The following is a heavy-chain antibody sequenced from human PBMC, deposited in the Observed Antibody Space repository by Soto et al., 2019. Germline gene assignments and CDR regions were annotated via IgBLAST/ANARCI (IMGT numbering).Heavy chain of an antibody. CDR3: ARHRGPEPVY. Sequence: QVQLQESGPGLVKPSETLSLTCTVSGGSISGYYWTWIRQPPGKGLEWVGSLFYGGTTDYNPSLKSRLTMSLDTSKNHFSLKLRSVPAADTAVYYCARHRGPEPVYWGQGTLVTASS. CDR2: LFYGGTT. J-gene: IGHJ4*02. CDR1: GGSISGYY. V-gene: IGHV4-39*01. D-gene: IGHD3-10*01.